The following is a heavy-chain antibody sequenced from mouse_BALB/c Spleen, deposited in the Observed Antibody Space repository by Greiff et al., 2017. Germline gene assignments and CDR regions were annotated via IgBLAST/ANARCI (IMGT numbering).Heavy chain of an antibody. CDR2: ISSGGSYT. J-gene: IGHJ2*01. Sequence: EVQLVESGGGLVKPGGSLKLSCAASGFTFSSYTMSWVRQTPEQRLEWVATISSGGSYTYYPDSVKGRFTISRDNAKNTLYLQMSSLKSEDTAMYYCTNYKKYYGSSPYYFDYWGQGTTLTVSS. CDR1: GFTFSSYT. CDR3: TNYKKYYGSSPYYFDY. V-gene: IGHV5-6-4*01. D-gene: IGHD1-1*01.